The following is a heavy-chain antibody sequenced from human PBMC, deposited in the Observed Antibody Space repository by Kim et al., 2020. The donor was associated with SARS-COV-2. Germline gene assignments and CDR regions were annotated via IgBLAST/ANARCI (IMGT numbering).Heavy chain of an antibody. CDR2: IKSKTDGGTT. CDR1: GFTFSNAW. CDR3: TTDKNSATVTNGYYYYYGMDV. J-gene: IGHJ6*02. Sequence: GGSLRLSCAASGFTFSNAWMSWVRQAPGKGLEWVGRIKSKTDGGTTDYAAPVKGRFTISRDDSKNTLYLQMNSLKTEDTAVYYCTTDKNSATVTNGYYYYYGMDVWRQGTTVTVSS. D-gene: IGHD4-4*01. V-gene: IGHV3-15*01.